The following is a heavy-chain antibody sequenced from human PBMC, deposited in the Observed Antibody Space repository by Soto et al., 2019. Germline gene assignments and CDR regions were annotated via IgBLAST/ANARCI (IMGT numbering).Heavy chain of an antibody. Sequence: QVQLVQSGAEVKKPGASVKVSCKASGYTFTSYGISWVRQAPGQGLEWMGWISAYNGNTNYAQKLQGRVTMTTDTSTSTAYMELRSLRSDDTAVYYCASAPEYASGSYSGEIDYWGQGTLVTVSS. J-gene: IGHJ4*02. CDR2: ISAYNGNT. V-gene: IGHV1-18*01. D-gene: IGHD1-26*01. CDR1: GYTFTSYG. CDR3: ASAPEYASGSYSGEIDY.